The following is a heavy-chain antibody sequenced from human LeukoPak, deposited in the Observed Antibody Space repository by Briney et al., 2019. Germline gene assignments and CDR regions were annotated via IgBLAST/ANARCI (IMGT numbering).Heavy chain of an antibody. V-gene: IGHV3-48*01. Sequence: GGSLRLSCAASGFTFSSYSMNWVRQAPGKGLEWVSYISSSSSTIYYADSVKGRFTISRDNAKNSLYLQMNSLRAEDPAVYYCAKPDSSGWYGAFDIWGQGTMVTVSS. D-gene: IGHD6-19*01. J-gene: IGHJ3*02. CDR2: ISSSSSTI. CDR1: GFTFSSYS. CDR3: AKPDSSGWYGAFDI.